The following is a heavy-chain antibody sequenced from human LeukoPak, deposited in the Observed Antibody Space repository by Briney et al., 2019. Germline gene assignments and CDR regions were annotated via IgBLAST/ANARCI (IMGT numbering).Heavy chain of an antibody. CDR3: ASLSHYYDSSGYWEDAFDI. D-gene: IGHD3-22*01. CDR2: ISAYNGNT. V-gene: IGHV1-18*01. CDR1: GYTFTSYG. J-gene: IGHJ3*02. Sequence: ASVKVSCKASGYTFTSYGISWVRQAPGQGLEWMGWISAYNGNTNYAQKLQGRVTMTTDTSTSTAYMELRSLRSDDTAVYYCASLSHYYDSSGYWEDAFDIWGQGTMVTVSS.